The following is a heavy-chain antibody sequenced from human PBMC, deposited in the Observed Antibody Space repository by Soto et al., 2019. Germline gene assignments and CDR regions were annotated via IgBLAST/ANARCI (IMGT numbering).Heavy chain of an antibody. CDR1: GFSFTSDA. D-gene: IGHD6-13*01. CDR2: ISGSVGST. Sequence: GGSQRLSCAASGFSFTSDAMSWVRQAPGKGLEWVSAISGSVGSTYCAYSGKGRFSSSKDDSKNSMYLQMNRLRAEDTAVYYCANTAPSSSWYASYFDYWGQRTLGTGS. CDR3: ANTAPSSSWYASYFDY. V-gene: IGHV3-23*01. J-gene: IGHJ4*02.